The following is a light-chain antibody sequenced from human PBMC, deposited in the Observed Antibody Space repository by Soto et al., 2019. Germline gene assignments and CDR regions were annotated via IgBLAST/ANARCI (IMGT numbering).Light chain of an antibody. V-gene: IGKV1-5*03. CDR2: KAS. J-gene: IGKJ1*01. CDR3: QQYNSYSPT. CDR1: QSISTW. Sequence: DIQMTQSPSTLSASVGDRVTITCRASQSISTWLAWYQQEPGKAPKLLTHKASSLQSGVPSRFSRSGSGTDFTLTISSLHPDDFATYYCQQYNSYSPTFGQGTRVQIK.